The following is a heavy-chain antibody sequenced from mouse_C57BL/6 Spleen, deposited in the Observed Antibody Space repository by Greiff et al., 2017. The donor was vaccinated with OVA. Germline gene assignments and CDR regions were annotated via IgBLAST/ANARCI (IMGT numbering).Heavy chain of an antibody. V-gene: IGHV1-64*01. J-gene: IGHJ2*01. CDR1: GYTFTSYW. CDR2: IHPNSGST. Sequence: VQLQQPGAELVKPGASVKLSCKASGYTFTSYWMHWVKQRPGQGLEWIGMIHPNSGSTNYNEKFKSKATLTVDKSSSTAYMQLSSLTSEDSAVYDCGREDYCNYFDDWGKGTTLTVSS. CDR3: GREDYCNYFDD. D-gene: IGHD2-1*01.